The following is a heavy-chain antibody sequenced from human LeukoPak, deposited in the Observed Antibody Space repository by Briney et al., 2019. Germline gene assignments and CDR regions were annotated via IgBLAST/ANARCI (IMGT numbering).Heavy chain of an antibody. J-gene: IGHJ6*02. CDR2: ISSDSDYI. Sequence: GGSLRLSCAASGVTFSSCSMNWVRQAPGKGLEWVSSISSDSDYIYYADSVRGRFTISRDNAKNSLYLQMNSLRAEDMAVYCCARDYSRLLDVWGQGTTVTVSS. CDR1: GVTFSSCS. D-gene: IGHD4-11*01. CDR3: ARDYSRLLDV. V-gene: IGHV3-21*01.